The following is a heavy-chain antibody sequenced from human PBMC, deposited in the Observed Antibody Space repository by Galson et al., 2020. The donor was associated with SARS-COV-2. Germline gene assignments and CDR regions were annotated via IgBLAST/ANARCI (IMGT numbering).Heavy chain of an antibody. CDR3: ARENTAMGYTYFDY. V-gene: IGHV3-30-3*01. CDR2: ISYDGSNK. CDR1: GFTFSSYA. D-gene: IGHD5-18*01. J-gene: IGHJ4*02. Sequence: GGSLRLSCAASGFTFSSYAMHWVRQAPGKGLEWVAVISYDGSNKYYADSVKGRFTISRDNSKNTLYLQMNSLRAEDTAVYYCARENTAMGYTYFDYWGQGTLVTVSS.